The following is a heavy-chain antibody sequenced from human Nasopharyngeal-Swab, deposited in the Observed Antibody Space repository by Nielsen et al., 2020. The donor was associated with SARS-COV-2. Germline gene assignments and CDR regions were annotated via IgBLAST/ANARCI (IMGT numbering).Heavy chain of an antibody. Sequence: ETLSLTCAASGFTFSSYAMSWVRQAPGKGLEWVSAISGSGGSTYYADSVKGRFTISRDNSKNTLYLQMNSLRAEDTAVYYCAKELRTRGAYSSSWYDWFDPWGQGTLVTVSS. J-gene: IGHJ5*02. CDR1: GFTFSSYA. CDR3: AKELRTRGAYSSSWYDWFDP. D-gene: IGHD6-13*01. CDR2: ISGSGGST. V-gene: IGHV3-23*01.